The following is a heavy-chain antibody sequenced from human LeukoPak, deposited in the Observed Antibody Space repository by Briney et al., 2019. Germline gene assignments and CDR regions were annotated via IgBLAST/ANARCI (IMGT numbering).Heavy chain of an antibody. CDR2: INYSGRT. CDR3: ARESRGYNSGLFDY. J-gene: IGHJ4*02. D-gene: IGHD5-24*01. CDR1: GGSFSGSY. Sequence: SETLSLTCAVYGGSFSGSYWGWIRQPPGKGLEWIGEINYSGRTKHNPSLKSRVNISVDTSKNEFSLKLSSVTAADTAVYYCARESRGYNSGLFDYWGQGTLVTVSS. V-gene: IGHV4-34*01.